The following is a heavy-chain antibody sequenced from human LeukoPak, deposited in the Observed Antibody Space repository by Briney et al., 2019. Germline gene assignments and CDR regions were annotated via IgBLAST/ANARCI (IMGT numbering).Heavy chain of an antibody. CDR1: GFTFSSYA. CDR3: ARDGRHGGYDFWSGDELYYYYYGMDV. Sequence: GGSLRLSCAASGFTFSSYAMSWVRQAPGKGLEWVAVISYDGSNKYYADSVKGRFTISRDNSKNTLYLQMNSLRAEDTAVYYCARDGRHGGYDFWSGDELYYYYYGMDVWGQGTTVTVSS. J-gene: IGHJ6*02. CDR2: ISYDGSNK. V-gene: IGHV3-30-3*01. D-gene: IGHD3-3*01.